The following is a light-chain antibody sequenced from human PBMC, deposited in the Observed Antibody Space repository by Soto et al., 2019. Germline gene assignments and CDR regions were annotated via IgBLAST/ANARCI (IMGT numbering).Light chain of an antibody. Sequence: ILMTQSPATLSVSPGARATLSCRASQSVSNNLAWYQQKPGQAPRLLIYDASTRATGIPARFSGSVSGTEFTLTISGLQSEDFVVYYCQQYNIWPPWTFGQGTKVEVK. J-gene: IGKJ1*01. V-gene: IGKV3-15*01. CDR2: DAS. CDR3: QQYNIWPPWT. CDR1: QSVSNN.